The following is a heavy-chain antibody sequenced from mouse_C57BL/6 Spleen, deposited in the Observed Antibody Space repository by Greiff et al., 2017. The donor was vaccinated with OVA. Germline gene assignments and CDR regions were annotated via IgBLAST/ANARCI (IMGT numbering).Heavy chain of an antibody. D-gene: IGHD1-1*01. CDR3: ARKSHYGSSLAWFAY. J-gene: IGHJ3*01. CDR2: INPNNGGT. CDR1: GYTFTDYN. V-gene: IGHV1-22*01. Sequence: EVQLQESGPELVKPGASVKMSCKASGYTFTDYNMHWVKQSHGKSLEWIGYINPNNGGTSYNQKFKGKATLTVNKSSSTAYMELRSLTSEDSAVYYCARKSHYGSSLAWFAYWGQGTLVTVSA.